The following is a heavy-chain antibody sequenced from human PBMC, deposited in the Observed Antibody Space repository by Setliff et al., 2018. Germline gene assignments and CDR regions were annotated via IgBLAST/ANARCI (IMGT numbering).Heavy chain of an antibody. CDR3: ARDQAGVYDY. V-gene: IGHV3-11*06. CDR2: ISDSSRTHT. CDR1: GFKFSDYF. D-gene: IGHD3-10*01. J-gene: IGHJ4*02. Sequence: GGSLRLSCAASGFKFSDYFMSWIRQAPGKGLEWLSHISDSSRTHTAYADSVRGRFTISRDNAKNSVYLQMNSLRAEDTAVYYCARDQAGVYDYWGQGTLVTVSS.